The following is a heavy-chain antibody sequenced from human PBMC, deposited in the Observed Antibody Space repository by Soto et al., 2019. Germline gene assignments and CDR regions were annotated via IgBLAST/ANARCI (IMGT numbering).Heavy chain of an antibody. V-gene: IGHV1-3*01. CDR2: INAGNGNT. J-gene: IGHJ4*02. CDR3: ARGKIVATIYIAVAGPFDY. Sequence: ASVKVSCKASGYTFTSYAMHWVRQAPGQRLEWMGWINAGNGNTKYSQKFQGRVTITRDTSASTAYMELSSLRSEDTAVYYCARGKIVATIYIAVAGPFDYWGQGTLVTVSS. CDR1: GYTFTSYA. D-gene: IGHD5-12*01.